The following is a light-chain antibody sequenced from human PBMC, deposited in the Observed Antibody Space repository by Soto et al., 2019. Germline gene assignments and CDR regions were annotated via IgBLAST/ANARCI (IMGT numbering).Light chain of an antibody. V-gene: IGLV1-40*01. Sequence: QSVLTQPPSVSGAPGQRVTISCTGSNSNIGAGYGVHWYQQLPGTAPKLLIFGDSDRPSGVPDRFSGSRSGTSASLAITGLQAEDEADYYCQSYDSRLSAWVIGGGTKLTVL. J-gene: IGLJ3*02. CDR2: GDS. CDR1: NSNIGAGYG. CDR3: QSYDSRLSAWV.